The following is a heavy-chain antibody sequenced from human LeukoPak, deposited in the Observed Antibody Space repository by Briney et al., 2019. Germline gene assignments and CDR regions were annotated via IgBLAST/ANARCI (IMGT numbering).Heavy chain of an antibody. V-gene: IGHV4-39*07. CDR3: ARDVAVKKIFDY. J-gene: IGHJ4*02. D-gene: IGHD6-19*01. Sequence: SETLSLTCTVSGGSISTSNYYWGWIRQPPGKGLEWIGNIFYSGSTYYSPSLRSRVTTSMDTSKNQFSLRLRSVTAADTAVYYCARDVAVKKIFDYWGQGILVTVSP. CDR2: IFYSGST. CDR1: GGSISTSNYY.